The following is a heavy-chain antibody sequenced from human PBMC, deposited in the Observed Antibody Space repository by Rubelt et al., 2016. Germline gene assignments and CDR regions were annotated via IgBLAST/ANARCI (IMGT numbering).Heavy chain of an antibody. J-gene: IGHJ5*02. Sequence: SLRLSCAASGFTFSNAWMSWVRQAPGKGLEWVGRIKSKTDGGTTDYAAPVKGRFTISRDDSKNTQYLQMNSLKTEDTAVYYCTTDRYYYDSSGFPWFDPWGQGTLVTVSS. CDR3: TTDRYYYDSSGFPWFDP. CDR2: IKSKTDGGTT. CDR1: GFTFSNAW. D-gene: IGHD3-22*01. V-gene: IGHV3-15*01.